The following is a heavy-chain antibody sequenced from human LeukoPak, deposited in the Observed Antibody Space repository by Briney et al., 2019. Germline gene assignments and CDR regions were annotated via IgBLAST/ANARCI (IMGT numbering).Heavy chain of an antibody. J-gene: IGHJ4*02. V-gene: IGHV1-24*01. CDR1: GYTLTELY. D-gene: IGHD4-17*01. CDR2: FYPEDGET. Sequence: GASVRVSCTVSGYTLTELYMHWVRQAPGKGLEWMGGFYPEDGETIYAQNFQGRVTMTEDASTHTAYMELSSLRSEDTAVYYCATVPPYTVTNSAFDYWGQGTLVTVSS. CDR3: ATVPPYTVTNSAFDY.